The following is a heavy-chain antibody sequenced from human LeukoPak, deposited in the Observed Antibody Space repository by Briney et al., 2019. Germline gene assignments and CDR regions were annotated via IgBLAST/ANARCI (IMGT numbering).Heavy chain of an antibody. J-gene: IGHJ4*02. V-gene: IGHV3-23*01. CDR1: GLTFSNHA. Sequence: GGSLGLSCAASGLTFSNHAMSWVRQAPGKGLQWVSVISGGGRTTEYADSVKGRFTVSRDNSVNTLSLHMDSLRVEDTAIYYCAKNVVFTRYFDSWGQGTLVTVSS. D-gene: IGHD2-21*01. CDR2: ISGGGRTT. CDR3: AKNVVFTRYFDS.